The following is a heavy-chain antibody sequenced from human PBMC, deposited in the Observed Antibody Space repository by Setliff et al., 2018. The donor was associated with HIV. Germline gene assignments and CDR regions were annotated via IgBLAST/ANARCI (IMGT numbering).Heavy chain of an antibody. CDR3: ATAYFYDSSGYWYVFDI. J-gene: IGHJ3*02. D-gene: IGHD3-22*01. V-gene: IGHV1-24*01. Sequence: ASVKVSCKVSGDTLSEVSMHWVRQAPGKGLEWMGGFDPEDEETIYAQNFQGRVTMTEDASTDTAYMELSSLRSEDTAMYYCATAYFYDSSGYWYVFDIWGQGTMVTVSS. CDR1: GDTLSEVS. CDR2: FDPEDEET.